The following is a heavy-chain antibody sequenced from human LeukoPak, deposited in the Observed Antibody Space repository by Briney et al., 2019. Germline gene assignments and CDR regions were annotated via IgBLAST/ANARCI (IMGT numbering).Heavy chain of an antibody. CDR1: GFTFSSYA. Sequence: TGGSLRLSCAASGFTFSSYAMSWVRQAPGKGLEWVSTISSSGASTWYADSMKGRFTISRDNSKNTLYLQMNSLRAEDTAVYYCAKVPNSGWIFDYWGQGTLVTVSS. V-gene: IGHV3-23*01. CDR3: AKVPNSGWIFDY. D-gene: IGHD6-19*01. J-gene: IGHJ4*02. CDR2: ISSSGAST.